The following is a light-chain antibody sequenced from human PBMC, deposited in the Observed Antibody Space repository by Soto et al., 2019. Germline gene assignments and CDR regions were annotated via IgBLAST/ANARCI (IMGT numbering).Light chain of an antibody. CDR1: QSISSY. V-gene: IGKV1-39*01. J-gene: IGKJ2*01. Sequence: DIQMTQSPSSLSASVGDRVTITCRASQSISSYLIWYQQKPGKAPKLLIYAASSLQSGVPSRFSGSGSGTDFTLTISSLQPEDFATYYCQQSYSTPRYTFGQGTKLEIK. CDR2: AAS. CDR3: QQSYSTPRYT.